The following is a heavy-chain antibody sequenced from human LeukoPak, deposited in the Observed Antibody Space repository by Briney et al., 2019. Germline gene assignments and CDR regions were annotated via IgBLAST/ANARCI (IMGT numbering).Heavy chain of an antibody. J-gene: IGHJ6*03. Sequence: SETLSLTCTVSGGSISGSSYYWGWIRQPPGKGLEWIGTIYYSGSTYYNPSLKSRVIISVDTSKNQFSLKLSSVTAADTAVYYCARLPPGRAYYYYYMDVWGKGTTVTVSS. CDR2: IYYSGST. V-gene: IGHV4-39*01. D-gene: IGHD1-26*01. CDR3: ARLPPGRAYYYYYMDV. CDR1: GGSISGSSYY.